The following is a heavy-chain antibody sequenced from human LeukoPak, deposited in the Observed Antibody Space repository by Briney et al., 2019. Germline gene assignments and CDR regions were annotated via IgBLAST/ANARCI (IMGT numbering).Heavy chain of an antibody. J-gene: IGHJ3*02. D-gene: IGHD2-2*01. CDR1: GGSISSSSYY. Sequence: SETLSLTCTVSGGSISSSSYYWGWIRQPPGKGLEWIGSIYYSGSTYYNPSLKSRVTISVDTSKNQFSLKLSSVTAADTAVYYCARSFVDYCSSTSCNHDAFGIWGQGTMVTVSS. V-gene: IGHV4-39*01. CDR3: ARSFVDYCSSTSCNHDAFGI. CDR2: IYYSGST.